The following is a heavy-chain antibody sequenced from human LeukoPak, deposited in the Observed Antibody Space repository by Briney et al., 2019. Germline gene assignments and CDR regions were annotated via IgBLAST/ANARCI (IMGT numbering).Heavy chain of an antibody. J-gene: IGHJ4*02. CDR1: GYTFTSYD. Sequence: ASVKVSCKASGYTFTSYDINWVRQATGQGLEWMGWMNPNSGNTGYAQKFQGRVTMTEDTSTDTAYMELSSLRSEDTAVYYCATVVGLVTPTFDYWGQGTLVTVSS. D-gene: IGHD3/OR15-3a*01. V-gene: IGHV1-8*01. CDR3: ATVVGLVTPTFDY. CDR2: MNPNSGNT.